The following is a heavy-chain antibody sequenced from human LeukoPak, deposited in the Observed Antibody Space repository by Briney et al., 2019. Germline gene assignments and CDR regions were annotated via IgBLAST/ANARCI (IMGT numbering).Heavy chain of an antibody. CDR1: GYTFTSYA. D-gene: IGHD3-3*01. J-gene: IGHJ4*02. V-gene: IGHV7-4-1*02. CDR3: ARVDNDFWSGYVPDY. CDR2: INTNTGNP. Sequence: ASVNVSCKASGYTFTSYAMNWVRQAPGQGLEWMGWINTNTGNPTYAQGFTGRFVFSLDTSVSTAYLQISSLKAEDTAVYYCARVDNDFWSGYVPDYWGQGTLVTVSS.